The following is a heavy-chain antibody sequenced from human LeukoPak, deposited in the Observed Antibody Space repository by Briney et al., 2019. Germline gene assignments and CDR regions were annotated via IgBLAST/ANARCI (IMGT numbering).Heavy chain of an antibody. D-gene: IGHD6-19*01. CDR2: IRSDGSIK. J-gene: IGHJ4*02. V-gene: IGHV3-30*02. CDR3: AKDEVFSSAWYFEY. CDR1: GFTFSSYG. Sequence: GGSLRLSCAASGFTFSSYGMHWVRQAPGKGLEWVAFIRSDGSIKYYTESVKGRFTISRDNSKNTLYLQMNSLRAEDTAVYYCAKDEVFSSAWYFEYWGQGTLVTVSS.